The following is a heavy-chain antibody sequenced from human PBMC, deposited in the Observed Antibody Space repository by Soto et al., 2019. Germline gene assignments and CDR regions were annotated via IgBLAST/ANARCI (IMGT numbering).Heavy chain of an antibody. CDR2: ISSSGATI. D-gene: IGHD3-9*01. V-gene: IGHV3-23*01. Sequence: GGSLRLSCAASGFTSSTYAMSWVRHAPGKGPEWVSVISSSGATIYYADSVKGRFTISRDNSKNTLYLQMNSLRPEHTAVYYCARDRGGVRYFDWLPADYWGQGTLVTVSS. CDR3: ARDRGGVRYFDWLPADY. CDR1: GFTSSTYA. J-gene: IGHJ4*02.